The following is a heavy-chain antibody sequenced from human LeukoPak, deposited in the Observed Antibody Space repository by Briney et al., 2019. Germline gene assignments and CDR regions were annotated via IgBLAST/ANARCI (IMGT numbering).Heavy chain of an antibody. J-gene: IGHJ4*02. CDR1: GFTFNSYS. D-gene: IGHD3-10*01. CDR3: ARGGIVRGSIDGYFDY. V-gene: IGHV3-48*02. Sequence: GGSLRLSCAASGFTFNSYSMNWVRQAPGKGLEWVSYITSSTGIKYADSVKGRFTVSRDNAKNSLYLQMNSLRDEDTAVYYCARGGIVRGSIDGYFDYWGQGTLVTVSS. CDR2: ITSSTGI.